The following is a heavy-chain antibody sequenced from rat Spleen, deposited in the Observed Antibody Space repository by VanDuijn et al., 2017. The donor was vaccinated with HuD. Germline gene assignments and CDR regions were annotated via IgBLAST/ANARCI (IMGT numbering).Heavy chain of an antibody. D-gene: IGHD5-1*01. CDR2: IRTKPNNYAT. V-gene: IGHV10-5*01. J-gene: IGHJ2*01. CDR3: SAWGWELDY. CDR1: GFTFSNYY. Sequence: VQLVESGGGLVQPGRSLKLSCAASGFTFSNYYMAWVRQAPGKGLEWVARIRTKPNNYATYYADSVKGRFFISRDDSESIVYLQMNSLKTEDTAIYYCSAWGWELDYWGPGVVVTVSS.